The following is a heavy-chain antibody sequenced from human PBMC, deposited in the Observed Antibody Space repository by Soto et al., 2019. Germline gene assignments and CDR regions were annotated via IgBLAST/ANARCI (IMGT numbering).Heavy chain of an antibody. CDR1: GFTLSSSG. CDR3: AKDDGTGL. Sequence: QVQLVESGGGVVQPGTSLSLSCVVSGFTLSSSGIHWVRQAPGKGLEWVAVTSKDGRERYADSVKGRFTISRDNPKNTLYLQLSSLRGEDTAVYFCAKDDGTGLWGQGTLVIVSS. D-gene: IGHD3-16*01. J-gene: IGHJ4*02. CDR2: TSKDGRE. V-gene: IGHV3-30*18.